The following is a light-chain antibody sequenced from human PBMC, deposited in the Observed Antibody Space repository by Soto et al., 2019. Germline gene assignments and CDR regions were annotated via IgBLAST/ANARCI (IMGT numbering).Light chain of an antibody. CDR3: QQHISWPLT. V-gene: IGKV3-11*01. CDR1: QSVTNS. Sequence: EIVLTQSPATLSLSPGERATLSYRASQSVTNSLAWYQQKPGQAPRLLVYDASNRATGIPTRFSGSGSGTDFTLTISNLEPEDFAVYYCQQHISWPLTFGGGTKVDIK. J-gene: IGKJ4*01. CDR2: DAS.